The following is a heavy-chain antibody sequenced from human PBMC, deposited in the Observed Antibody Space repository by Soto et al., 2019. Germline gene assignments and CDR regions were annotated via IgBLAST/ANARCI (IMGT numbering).Heavy chain of an antibody. CDR3: ARGASNWQYFDY. CDR2: FHYSGIS. D-gene: IGHD4-4*01. CDR1: DASIRGYY. Sequence: SETLSLTCTVSDASIRGYYWSWIRQPPGKGLEWIGYFHYSGISNYNSSLKSRVTMSLDTSKNQFSLKLSSVSAADTAIYYCARGASNWQYFDYWGQGALVTVSS. J-gene: IGHJ4*02. V-gene: IGHV4-59*01.